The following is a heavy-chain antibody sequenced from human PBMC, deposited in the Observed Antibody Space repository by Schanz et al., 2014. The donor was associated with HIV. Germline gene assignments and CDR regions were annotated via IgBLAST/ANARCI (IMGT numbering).Heavy chain of an antibody. CDR1: GYTFTSYG. J-gene: IGHJ4*02. CDR2: ISAYNGNT. Sequence: QVQLVQSGAEVKKPGASVKVSCKASGYTFTSYGINWVRQAPGQGLEWMGWISAYNGNTNYAQKLQGRVTMTTDTCTSTASMALRSLRSDDTAVYYCARGAAEMATMTPWRYWGQGTLVTVSS. D-gene: IGHD5-12*01. CDR3: ARGAAEMATMTPWRY. V-gene: IGHV1-18*01.